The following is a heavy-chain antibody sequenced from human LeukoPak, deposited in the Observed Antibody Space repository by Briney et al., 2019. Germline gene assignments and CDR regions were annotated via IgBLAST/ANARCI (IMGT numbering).Heavy chain of an antibody. CDR1: GGSISSGSYY. Sequence: SETLSLTCTVSGGSISSGSYYWSWIRQPAGKGLEWIGRIYTSGSTNYNPSLKSRVTISVDTSKNQFSLQLNSVTPEDTAVYYCARGGTRFDYWGQGTLVTVSS. CDR3: ARGGTRFDY. CDR2: IYTSGST. J-gene: IGHJ4*02. D-gene: IGHD2-15*01. V-gene: IGHV4-61*02.